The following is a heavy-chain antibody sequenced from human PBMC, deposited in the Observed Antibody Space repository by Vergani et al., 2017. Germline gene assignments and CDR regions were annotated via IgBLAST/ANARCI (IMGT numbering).Heavy chain of an antibody. CDR2: IYYSGST. CDR3: ARDTITFGGIVN. D-gene: IGHD3-16*01. CDR1: GGSISSYY. J-gene: IGHJ4*02. Sequence: QVQLQESGPGLVKPSETLSLTCIVSGGSISSYYWSWIRQPPGKGLEWIGYIYYSGSTNYNPSLRSRVTISVDTSKNQFSLNLSSVTAADTAVYYCARDTITFGGIVNWGQGTLVTVSS. V-gene: IGHV4-59*01.